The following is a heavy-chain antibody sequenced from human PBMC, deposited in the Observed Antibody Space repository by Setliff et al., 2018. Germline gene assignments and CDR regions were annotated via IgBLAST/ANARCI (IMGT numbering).Heavy chain of an antibody. V-gene: IGHV4-34*01. CDR3: ARGRNVAARLLDA. Sequence: PSETLSLTCAASGGTFSDYYWTWIRQPPGKGLEWIGEIKHSGSTNYKPSPKSRVSISVDTSKTQFSLKLSSVTAADTAVYYCARGRNVAARLLDAWGQGARVTVSS. CDR2: IKHSGST. J-gene: IGHJ5*02. D-gene: IGHD6-6*01. CDR1: GGTFSDYY.